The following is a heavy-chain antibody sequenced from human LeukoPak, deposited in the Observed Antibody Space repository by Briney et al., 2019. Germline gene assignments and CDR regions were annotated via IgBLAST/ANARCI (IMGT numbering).Heavy chain of an antibody. CDR1: GFTFSIYG. V-gene: IGHV3-23*01. CDR2: IRGSGGGT. J-gene: IGHJ4*02. CDR3: VKARMPHCGTDCLES. Sequence: GESLRLSCAASGFTFSIYGMSWVRQAPGKGLEWVSVIRGSGGGTYYADSVKGRFTISRDNSKNTVYLQMNSLRAEDTAVYYCVKARMPHCGTDCLESWGQGTLVTVSS. D-gene: IGHD2-21*02.